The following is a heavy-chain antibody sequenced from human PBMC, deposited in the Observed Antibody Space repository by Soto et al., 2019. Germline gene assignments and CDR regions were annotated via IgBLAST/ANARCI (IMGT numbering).Heavy chain of an antibody. J-gene: IGHJ3*02. CDR1: GGTFSSYA. CDR3: ARGGDYYDSSGYYYGAFDI. D-gene: IGHD3-22*01. CDR2: IIPIFGTA. Sequence: QVQLVQSGAEVKKPGSSVKVSCKASGGTFSSYAISWVRQAPGQGLEWMGGIIPIFGTANYAQKFQGRVTITGDESTSTAYMELSSLRAEDTAVYYCARGGDYYDSSGYYYGAFDIWGQGTMVTVSS. V-gene: IGHV1-69*01.